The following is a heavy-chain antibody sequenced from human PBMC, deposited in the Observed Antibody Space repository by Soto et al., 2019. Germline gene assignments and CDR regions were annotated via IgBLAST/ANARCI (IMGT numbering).Heavy chain of an antibody. Sequence: QITLKESGPTLVKPTQTLTLTCTFSGFSLTTNGVGVGWIRQPPGKALEWLALIYWDDDKGYSPSLKSRLTITKDTSKNQVVLRMTNMDPVDTATYYCAHSPPATVTTSAEYFQHWGRGTLVTVSS. CDR2: IYWDDDK. CDR3: AHSPPATVTTSAEYFQH. CDR1: GFSLTTNGVG. V-gene: IGHV2-5*02. D-gene: IGHD4-17*01. J-gene: IGHJ1*01.